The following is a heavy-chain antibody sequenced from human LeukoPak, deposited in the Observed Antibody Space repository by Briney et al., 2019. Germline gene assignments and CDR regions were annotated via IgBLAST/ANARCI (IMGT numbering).Heavy chain of an antibody. CDR3: AKGTVPRSAAGANPWDY. CDR2: ISGSGGST. Sequence: GGSLRRSCAASGFTFSSYAMSWVRQAPGKGLEWVSAISGSGGSTYYADSVKGRFTISRYNSKNTLYLQMNSLRVEDKDVYYCAKGTVPRSAAGANPWDYWGQGTLVTVSS. CDR1: GFTFSSYA. V-gene: IGHV3-23*01. J-gene: IGHJ4*02. D-gene: IGHD1-26*01.